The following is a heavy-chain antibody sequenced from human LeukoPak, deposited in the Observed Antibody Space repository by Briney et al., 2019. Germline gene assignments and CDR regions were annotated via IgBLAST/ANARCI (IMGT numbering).Heavy chain of an antibody. CDR2: IYSGGST. CDR3: ALGRDYGGQRY. D-gene: IGHD4-23*01. V-gene: IGHV3-66*01. J-gene: IGHJ4*02. CDR1: GFTVSSNY. Sequence: GGSLRLSCAASGFTVSSNYMSWVREAPGKGLEWVSVIYSGGSTYYADSVKGRFTISRDNSKNTLYRQMNSLRAEDTAVYYCALGRDYGGQRYWGQGTLVTVSS.